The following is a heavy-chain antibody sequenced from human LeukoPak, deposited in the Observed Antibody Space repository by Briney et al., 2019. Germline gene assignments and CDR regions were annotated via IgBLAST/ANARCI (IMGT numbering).Heavy chain of an antibody. CDR3: AKKMLIAAAGTHVLNAFDI. CDR2: ISWNSGSI. D-gene: IGHD6-13*01. Sequence: KPGGSLRLSCAASGFTFDDYAMHWVRQAPGKGLEWVSGISWNSGSIGYADSVKGRFTISRDNAKNSVYLQMNSLRAEDTALYYCAKKMLIAAAGTHVLNAFDIWGQGTMVTVSS. V-gene: IGHV3-9*01. J-gene: IGHJ3*02. CDR1: GFTFDDYA.